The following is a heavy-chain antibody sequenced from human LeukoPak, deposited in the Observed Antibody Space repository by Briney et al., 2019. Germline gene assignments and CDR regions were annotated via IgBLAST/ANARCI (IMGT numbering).Heavy chain of an antibody. D-gene: IGHD6-13*01. CDR2: ISSSSSFT. J-gene: IGHJ4*02. V-gene: IGHV3-11*06. CDR1: GFTFSDYY. CDR3: ARVVGSSWSLFDY. Sequence: GGSLRLSWAASGFTFSDYYMSWIRQAPGKGLEWVSYISSSSSFTNYADSLKGRFTISRDNAKNSLYLQMNSLRAEDTAVYYCARVVGSSWSLFDYWGQGTLVTVSS.